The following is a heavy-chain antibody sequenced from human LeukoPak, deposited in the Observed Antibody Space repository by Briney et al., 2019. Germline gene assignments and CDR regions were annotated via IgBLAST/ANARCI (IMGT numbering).Heavy chain of an antibody. CDR1: GFTFSTYS. CDR2: ISTSSSYI. D-gene: IGHD1-1*01. Sequence: GGSLRLSCAASGFTFSTYSMNWVRQAPGKGLEWVSFISTSSSYIYYADSVKGRFTISRDNSKNSLYLQMDSLRAEDTAVYYCARDQDWNDRGGLDYWGQGTLVIVSS. V-gene: IGHV3-21*01. CDR3: ARDQDWNDRGGLDY. J-gene: IGHJ4*02.